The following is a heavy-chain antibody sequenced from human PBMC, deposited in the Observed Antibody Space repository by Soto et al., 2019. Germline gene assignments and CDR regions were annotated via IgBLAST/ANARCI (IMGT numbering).Heavy chain of an antibody. J-gene: IGHJ5*02. CDR3: ARGRRGYSYGSDWFDP. CDR2: ISSNGGST. V-gene: IGHV3-64*04. Sequence: GGSLRLSCSASGFTFSSYAMHWVRQAPGKGLEYVSAISSNGGSTYYADSVKGRFTISLDTSNNRFSLSLTSVTAADTALYYCARGRRGYSYGSDWFDPWGPGTPVTVSS. D-gene: IGHD5-18*01. CDR1: GFTFSSYA.